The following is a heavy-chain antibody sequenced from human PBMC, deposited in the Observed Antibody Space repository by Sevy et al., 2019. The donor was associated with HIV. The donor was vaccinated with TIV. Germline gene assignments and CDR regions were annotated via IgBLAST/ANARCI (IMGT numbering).Heavy chain of an antibody. J-gene: IGHJ4*02. CDR2: INPKTGDT. CDR3: AGDGHYWNGADY. Sequence: ASVKVSCKASGYTFIDYFVHYIRQAPGQGLEWMGWINPKTGDTNFALNFQGRVTLTRDTSITTVYLELTSLRSDDTALDFCAGDGHYWNGADYWGQGTLVTVSS. CDR1: GYTFIDYF. D-gene: IGHD3-3*02. V-gene: IGHV1-2*02.